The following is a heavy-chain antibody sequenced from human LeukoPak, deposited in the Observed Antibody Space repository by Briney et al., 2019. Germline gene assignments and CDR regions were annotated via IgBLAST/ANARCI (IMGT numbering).Heavy chain of an antibody. CDR1: GYSFTSYW. V-gene: IGHV5-51*01. CDR3: ARRRVDNWNYGDFDI. J-gene: IGHJ3*02. D-gene: IGHD1-7*01. CDR2: IYPGDSDT. Sequence: GGSLQISCKGSGYSFTSYWIGWVRQMPGKGLEWMGIIYPGDSDTRYSPSFQGQVTISADKSISTAYLQWSSLKASDTAMYYCARRRVDNWNYGDFDIWGQGTMVTVSS.